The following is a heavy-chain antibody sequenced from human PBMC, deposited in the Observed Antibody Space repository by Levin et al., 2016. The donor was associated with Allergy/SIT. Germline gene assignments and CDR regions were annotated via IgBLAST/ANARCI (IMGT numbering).Heavy chain of an antibody. CDR1: GGSISSSSYY. V-gene: IGHV4-39*01. J-gene: IGHJ4*02. Sequence: SETLSLTCTVSGGSISSSSYYWGWIRQPPGKGLEWIGSIYYSGSTYYNPSLKSRVTISVDTSKNQFSLKLSSVTAADTAVYYCARTPGVYAETWGQGTLVTVSS. CDR2: IYYSGST. D-gene: IGHD2-8*01. CDR3: ARTPGVYAET.